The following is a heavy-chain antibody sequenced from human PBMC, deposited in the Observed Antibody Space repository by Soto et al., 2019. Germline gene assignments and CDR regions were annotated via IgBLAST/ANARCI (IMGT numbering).Heavy chain of an antibody. J-gene: IGHJ5*02. D-gene: IGHD2-15*01. V-gene: IGHV4-61*01. CDR2: IYYSGST. CDR3: ASGVLYLSPQPHFDP. Sequence: SETLSLTCTVSGGSVSSGSYYWSWIRQPPGKGLEWIGYIYYSGSTNYNPSLKSRVTISVDTSKNQFSLKLSSVTAADTAVYYCASGVLYLSPQPHFDPWGQGTLVTVSS. CDR1: GGSVSSGSYY.